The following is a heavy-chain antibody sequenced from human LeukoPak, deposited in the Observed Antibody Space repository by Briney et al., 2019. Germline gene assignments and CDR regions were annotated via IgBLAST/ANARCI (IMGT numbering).Heavy chain of an antibody. J-gene: IGHJ5*02. CDR3: ARRVQQQLVP. Sequence: GASVKVSCKASGGTFSSYAISWVRQAPGQGLEWMGRINPNSGATNYAQKFQGRVTMTRDTSISTAYMELSRLRSDDTAVYYCARRVQQQLVPWGQGTLVTVSS. CDR2: INPNSGAT. CDR1: GGTFSSYA. D-gene: IGHD6-13*01. V-gene: IGHV1-2*06.